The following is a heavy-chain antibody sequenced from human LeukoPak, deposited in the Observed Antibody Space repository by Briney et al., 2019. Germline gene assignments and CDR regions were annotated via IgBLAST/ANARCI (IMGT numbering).Heavy chain of an antibody. Sequence: KPSETLSPTCTVSGGSISSYYWSWIRQPAGKGLEWIGRIYASGSTNYNPSLKSRVTLSVDTSKNQFSLKLSSVTAADTAVYYCARGYCSSTSCLPFDYWGQGTLVTVSS. CDR3: ARGYCSSTSCLPFDY. D-gene: IGHD2-2*01. CDR1: GGSISSYY. V-gene: IGHV4-4*07. J-gene: IGHJ4*02. CDR2: IYASGST.